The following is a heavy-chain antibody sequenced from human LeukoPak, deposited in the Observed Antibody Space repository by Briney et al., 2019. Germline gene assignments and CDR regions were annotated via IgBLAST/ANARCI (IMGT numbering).Heavy chain of an antibody. J-gene: IGHJ4*02. CDR3: AGYSSSWYQPRDY. CDR1: GYSISSGYY. CDR2: IYHSGST. Sequence: SETLSLTRAVSGYSISSGYYWGWIRQPPGKGLEWIGSIYHSGSTYYNPSLKSRVTISVDTSKNQFSLKLSSVTAADTAVYYCAGYSSSWYQPRDYWGQGTLVTVSS. V-gene: IGHV4-38-2*01. D-gene: IGHD6-13*01.